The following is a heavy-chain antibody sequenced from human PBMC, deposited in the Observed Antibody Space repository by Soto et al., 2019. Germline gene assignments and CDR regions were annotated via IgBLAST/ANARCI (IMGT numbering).Heavy chain of an antibody. J-gene: IGHJ4*02. CDR3: ARLGWGNGDSDY. Sequence: PSETLYLTCTASAGSISMGTYFGAWIRQAPDKGQEWIASILYTATTSDNWALKNGVAISVATSKNQVSLKLNSVTAADTTVCYCARLGWGNGDSDYWGKGTLVTVSS. D-gene: IGHD2-21*01. CDR1: AGSISMGTYF. V-gene: IGHV4-39*01. CDR2: ILYTATT.